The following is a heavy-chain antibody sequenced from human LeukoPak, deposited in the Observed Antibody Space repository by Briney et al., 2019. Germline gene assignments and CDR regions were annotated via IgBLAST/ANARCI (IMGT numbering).Heavy chain of an antibody. V-gene: IGHV1-2*02. J-gene: IGHJ5*02. Sequence: EASVKVSCKASGYTFTSYYMHWVRQAPGQGLEWMGWINPNSGGTNYAQKFQGRVTMTRDTSISTAYMELSRLRSDDTAVYYCASQSQYYYDSSGYYFGAWGQGTLVTVSS. CDR1: GYTFTSYY. CDR3: ASQSQYYYDSSGYYFGA. CDR2: INPNSGGT. D-gene: IGHD3-22*01.